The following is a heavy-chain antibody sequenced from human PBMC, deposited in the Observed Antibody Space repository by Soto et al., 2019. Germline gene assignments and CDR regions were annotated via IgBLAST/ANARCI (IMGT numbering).Heavy chain of an antibody. D-gene: IGHD1-26*01. Sequence: GGSLRLSGGASGFTFSSYAMSWVRQAPGKGLEWVSAISGSGDRTYYADSVKGLFTISRDNSKNTLYLKMNSTRAEDTAVYYCAKDGRLSGSSYSYFDYWGQGTLVTVSS. CDR2: ISGSGDRT. V-gene: IGHV3-23*01. CDR3: AKDGRLSGSSYSYFDY. CDR1: GFTFSSYA. J-gene: IGHJ4*02.